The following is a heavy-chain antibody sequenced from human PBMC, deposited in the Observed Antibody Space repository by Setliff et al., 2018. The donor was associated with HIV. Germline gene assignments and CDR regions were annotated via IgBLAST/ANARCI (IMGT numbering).Heavy chain of an antibody. D-gene: IGHD3-16*02. J-gene: IGHJ4*02. Sequence: SETLSLTCTVSGGSISSSSYYWGWIRQPPGKGLEWIGSIYYSGSTYYNPSLKSRVTISVDTSKNQFSLKLSSVTAADTAVYYCARNMLTFGGVIGPPDYWGQGRLVTVSS. CDR2: IYYSGST. CDR1: GGSISSSSYY. CDR3: ARNMLTFGGVIGPPDY. V-gene: IGHV4-39*07.